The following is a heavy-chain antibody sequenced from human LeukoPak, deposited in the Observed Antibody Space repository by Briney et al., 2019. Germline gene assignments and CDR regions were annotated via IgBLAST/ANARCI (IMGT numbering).Heavy chain of an antibody. Sequence: PSETLCVTCAVPGGSISSYYWSWIWQPPGKGLGWVGSIYYSGSTNYNPSLKSRVTISVDTSKNQFSLKLSSVTAADTAVYYCARHGYDYVWGSYRYDFDYWGQGTLVTVSS. J-gene: IGHJ4*02. D-gene: IGHD3-16*02. CDR3: ARHGYDYVWGSYRYDFDY. CDR2: IYYSGST. CDR1: GGSISSYY. V-gene: IGHV4-59*08.